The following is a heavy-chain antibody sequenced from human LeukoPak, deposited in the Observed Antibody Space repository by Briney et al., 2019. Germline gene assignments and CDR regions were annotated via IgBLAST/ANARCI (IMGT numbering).Heavy chain of an antibody. CDR3: ARGGVPAAADLEIDY. CDR2: IIPIFGTA. D-gene: IGHD2-2*01. CDR1: GGTFISYA. V-gene: IGHV1-69*13. J-gene: IGHJ4*02. Sequence: ASVKVSCKASGGTFISYAISWVRQAPGQGLEWMGGIIPIFGTANYAQKFQGRVTITADESTSTAYMELSSLRSEDTAVYYCARGGVPAAADLEIDYWGQGTLVTVSS.